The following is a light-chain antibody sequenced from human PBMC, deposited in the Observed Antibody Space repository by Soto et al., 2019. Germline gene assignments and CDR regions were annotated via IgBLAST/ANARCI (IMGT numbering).Light chain of an antibody. CDR1: QSVSSSY. CDR2: GAF. Sequence: EIVLTQSPGTLSLSPGERANFSCRASQSVSSSYLAWYQQKPGQAPRLLIYGAFNRATGIPARFSGSGSGTDFTLTISSLEPEDFAVYYCQQYNYWPPKITFGQGTRLEI. CDR3: QQYNYWPPKIT. V-gene: IGKV3-20*01. J-gene: IGKJ5*01.